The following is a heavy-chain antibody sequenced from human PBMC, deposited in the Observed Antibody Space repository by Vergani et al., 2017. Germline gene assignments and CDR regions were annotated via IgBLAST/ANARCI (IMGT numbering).Heavy chain of an antibody. V-gene: IGHV3-21*01. CDR1: GFTFSNAW. CDR3: VRDVRVSRT. J-gene: IGHJ3*01. CDR2: ISSSSSYI. Sequence: EVQLVESGGGLVKPGGSLRLSCAASGFTFSNAWMSWVRQAPGKGLEWVSSISSSSSYIYYADSVKGRFTISRDNAKNSLYLDMSSLRAEDTAVYYCVRDVRVSRTWGQGTLVAVSS.